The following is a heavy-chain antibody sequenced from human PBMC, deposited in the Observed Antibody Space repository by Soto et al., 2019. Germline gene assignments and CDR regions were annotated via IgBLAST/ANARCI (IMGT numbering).Heavy chain of an antibody. V-gene: IGHV3-9*01. CDR3: ARVGDRYYYGMDV. D-gene: IGHD3-16*01. J-gene: IGHJ6*02. Sequence: EVQLVESGGGLXQPGXSLRXSCAASGFTFDDYAMHWVRQAPGKGLEWVSGISWNSGSIGYADSVKGRFTISRDNAKNSLYLQMNSLRAEDTALYYCARVGDRYYYGMDVWGQGTTVTVSS. CDR1: GFTFDDYA. CDR2: ISWNSGSI.